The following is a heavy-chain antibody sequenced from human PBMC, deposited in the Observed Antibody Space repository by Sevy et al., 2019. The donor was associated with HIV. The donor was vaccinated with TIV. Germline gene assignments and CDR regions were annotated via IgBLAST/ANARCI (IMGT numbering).Heavy chain of an antibody. V-gene: IGHV5-51*01. D-gene: IGHD1-1*01. Sequence: GESLKISCKGSGYSFTTYWIGWVRQMPGKGLEWMGIIYPGDSDTSYSPSFQAQVTISADKSISTAYLQWSSLKASDTAMYYCARGHNPPWFDPWGQGTLVTVSS. CDR1: GYSFTTYW. J-gene: IGHJ5*02. CDR3: ARGHNPPWFDP. CDR2: IYPGDSDT.